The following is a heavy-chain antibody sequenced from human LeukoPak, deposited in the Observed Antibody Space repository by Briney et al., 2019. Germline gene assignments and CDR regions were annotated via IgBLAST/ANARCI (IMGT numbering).Heavy chain of an antibody. CDR3: ARDPSNTSGWYVYFDY. V-gene: IGHV1-18*04. D-gene: IGHD6-19*01. CDR1: GYTLNIYG. Sequence: ESVKVSCKASGYTLNIYGISWVRQAPGQGLEWMGWISAYNGDTKYAEKLQGRVTMTTDTSTSTAYMELRSLRSDDTAVYYCARDPSNTSGWYVYFDYWGQGTLVTVSS. J-gene: IGHJ4*02. CDR2: ISAYNGDT.